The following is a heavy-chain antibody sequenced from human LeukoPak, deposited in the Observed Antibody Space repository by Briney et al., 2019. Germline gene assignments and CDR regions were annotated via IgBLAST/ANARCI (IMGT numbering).Heavy chain of an antibody. Sequence: SETLSLTCTVSGGSISSYYWSWIRQPPGKGLEWIGYIYYSGSTNYNPSLKSRVTISVDTSKNQFSLKLSSVTAADTAVYYCGRGGLGYCSGGSCYSPWFDPWGQGTLVTVSS. D-gene: IGHD2-15*01. CDR3: GRGGLGYCSGGSCYSPWFDP. V-gene: IGHV4-59*01. CDR1: GGSISSYY. CDR2: IYYSGST. J-gene: IGHJ5*02.